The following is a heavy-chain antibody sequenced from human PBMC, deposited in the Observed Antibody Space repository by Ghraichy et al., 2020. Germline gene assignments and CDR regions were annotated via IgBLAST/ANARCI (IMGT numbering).Heavy chain of an antibody. CDR2: IYYSGST. CDR1: GGSISSGDYY. J-gene: IGHJ4*02. CDR3: ARKPLAAPGKFDY. V-gene: IGHV4-30-4*01. Sequence: SQTLSLTCTVSGGSISSGDYYWSWIRQPPGKGLEWIGYIYYSGSTYYNPSLKSRVTISVDTSKNQFSLKLTSVTAADTAVYYCARKPLAAPGKFDYWGQGTLVTVSS. D-gene: IGHD6-13*01.